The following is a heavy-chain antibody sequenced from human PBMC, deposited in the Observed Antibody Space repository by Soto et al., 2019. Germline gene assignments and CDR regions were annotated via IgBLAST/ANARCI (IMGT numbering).Heavy chain of an antibody. D-gene: IGHD6-6*01. V-gene: IGHV3-9*01. CDR3: AKAIAARPDYYYMDV. CDR2: ISWNSGSI. CDR1: GFTFDDYA. J-gene: IGHJ6*03. Sequence: EVQLVESGGGLVQPGRSLRLSCAASGFTFDDYAMHWVRQAPGKGLEWVSGISWNSGSIGYADSVKGRFTISRDNAKNSLYLQMNSLRAEDTALYYCAKAIAARPDYYYMDVWGKGTTVTVSS.